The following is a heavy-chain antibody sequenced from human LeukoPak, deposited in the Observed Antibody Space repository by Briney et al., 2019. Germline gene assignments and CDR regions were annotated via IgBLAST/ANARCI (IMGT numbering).Heavy chain of an antibody. CDR3: AKDVRNMSRYYYYGMDV. J-gene: IGHJ6*02. D-gene: IGHD2/OR15-2a*01. Sequence: GRSLRLSCAASGFTFSSYGMHWVRQAPGKGLEWVAVISYDGSNRYYADSVKGRFTISRDNSKNTLYLQMNSLRAEDTAVYYCAKDVRNMSRYYYYGMDVWGQGTTVTVSS. V-gene: IGHV3-30*18. CDR1: GFTFSSYG. CDR2: ISYDGSNR.